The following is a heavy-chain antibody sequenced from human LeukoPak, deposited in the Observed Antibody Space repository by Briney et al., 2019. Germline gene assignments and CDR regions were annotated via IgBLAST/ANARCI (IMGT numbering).Heavy chain of an antibody. CDR2: VDYTGIT. J-gene: IGHJ4*02. Sequence: PSETLSLTCTVSGGSISSSGYYWGWIRQPPGKGLEWIGSVDYTGITSHSPSLKSRVTISVDTSKNQFSLKVSSVSAADTGVYYCARSPQYQLLFPFDYWGQGTLVTVSS. D-gene: IGHD2-2*01. CDR3: ARSPQYQLLFPFDY. V-gene: IGHV4-39*01. CDR1: GGSISSSGYY.